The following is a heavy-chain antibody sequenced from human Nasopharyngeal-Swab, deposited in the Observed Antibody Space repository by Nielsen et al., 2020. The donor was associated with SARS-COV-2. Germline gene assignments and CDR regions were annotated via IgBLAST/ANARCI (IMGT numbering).Heavy chain of an antibody. CDR3: ARGDDSSGYPYSHDY. D-gene: IGHD3-22*01. J-gene: IGHJ4*02. CDR1: GFTFSSYA. Sequence: GESLKISCAASGFTFSSYAMSWVRQAPGKGLEWVSSIYAGGSTYYADSVKGRFTISRDNSKNTLYLQMNSLRAEDTAVYYCARGDDSSGYPYSHDYWGQGTLVTVSS. CDR2: IYAGGST. V-gene: IGHV3-66*01.